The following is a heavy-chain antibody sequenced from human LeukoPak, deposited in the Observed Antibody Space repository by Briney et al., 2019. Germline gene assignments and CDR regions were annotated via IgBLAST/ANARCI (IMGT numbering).Heavy chain of an antibody. V-gene: IGHV4-59*01. J-gene: IGHJ4*02. Sequence: SETLSLTCTVSGGSISSYYWSWIRQPPGKGLEWIGYIYYSGSTNYNPSLKSRVTISVDTSKNQFSLKLSSVTAADTAVYYCARGLDGELWLPSYFGYWGQGTLVTVSS. CDR2: IYYSGST. D-gene: IGHD5-18*01. CDR1: GGSISSYY. CDR3: ARGLDGELWLPSYFGY.